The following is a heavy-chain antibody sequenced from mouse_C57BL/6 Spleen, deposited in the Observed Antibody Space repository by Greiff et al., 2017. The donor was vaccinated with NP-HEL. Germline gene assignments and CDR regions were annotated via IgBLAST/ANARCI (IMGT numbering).Heavy chain of an antibody. J-gene: IGHJ4*01. CDR1: GYTFTSYW. V-gene: IGHV1-61*01. Sequence: QVQLQQPGAELVRPGSSVKLSCKASGYTFTSYWMDWVKQRPGQGLEWIGNIYPSDSETHYNQKFKDKATLTVDKSSSTAYMQLSSLTSEDSAVYYCARGGWLLNYAMDYWGQGTSVTVSS. D-gene: IGHD2-3*01. CDR3: ARGGWLLNYAMDY. CDR2: IYPSDSET.